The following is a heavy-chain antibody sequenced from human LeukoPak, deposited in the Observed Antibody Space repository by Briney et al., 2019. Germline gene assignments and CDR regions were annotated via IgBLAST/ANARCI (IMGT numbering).Heavy chain of an antibody. CDR1: GFTFSSYA. CDR3: AREEVLTGQPH. CDR2: ISSNGGST. D-gene: IGHD3-9*01. V-gene: IGHV3-64D*06. Sequence: GGSLRLSCSASGFTFSSYAMHWVRQAPGKGLEYVSAISSNGGSTYYADSVKGRFTISRDNSKNTLYLQMSSLRAEDTAVYYCAREEVLTGQPHWGQGTLVTVSS. J-gene: IGHJ4*02.